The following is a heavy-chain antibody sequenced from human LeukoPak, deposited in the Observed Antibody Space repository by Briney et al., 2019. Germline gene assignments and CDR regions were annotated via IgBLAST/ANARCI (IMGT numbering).Heavy chain of an antibody. D-gene: IGHD3-22*01. V-gene: IGHV4-4*09. CDR3: ARHDEIRLITNGFNV. J-gene: IGHJ3*01. Sequence: SETLSLTCTVSGGSISRYYWSWIRHPPGNVLEWIGYIHPSVASIYSPSLRGRVTMSIDMSTNHLSVRLSAVTAADTAVYYCARHDEIRLITNGFNVWGQGTMVTVSS. CDR1: GGSISRYY. CDR2: IHPSVAS.